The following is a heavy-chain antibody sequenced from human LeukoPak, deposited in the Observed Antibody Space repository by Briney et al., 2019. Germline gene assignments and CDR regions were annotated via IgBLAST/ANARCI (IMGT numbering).Heavy chain of an antibody. CDR3: AEEGRMIVVGNYYYMDV. CDR1: GFTFSSYA. CDR2: IWFDGSKK. D-gene: IGHD3-22*01. Sequence: GGSLRLPCAASGFTFSSYAMHWVRQAPGKGLEWVAVIWFDGSKKYYADSVKGRFTISRDNSKKTLYLQMNSLRAEDTAVYYCAEEGRMIVVGNYYYMDVWGKGTTVTVSS. J-gene: IGHJ6*03. V-gene: IGHV3-33*06.